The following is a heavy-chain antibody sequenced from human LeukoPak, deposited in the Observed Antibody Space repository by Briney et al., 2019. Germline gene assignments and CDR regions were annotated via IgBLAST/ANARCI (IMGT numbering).Heavy chain of an antibody. Sequence: GGSLRLSCAASGFTVSSNYMSWVRQAPGKGLEWVSVIYSGGSTYYADSVKGRFTISRDNSKNTLYLQMNSLRAEDTAVYYCAKHGDYGDHEHFDYWGQGTLVTVSS. V-gene: IGHV3-53*01. D-gene: IGHD4-17*01. J-gene: IGHJ4*02. CDR1: GFTVSSNY. CDR2: IYSGGST. CDR3: AKHGDYGDHEHFDY.